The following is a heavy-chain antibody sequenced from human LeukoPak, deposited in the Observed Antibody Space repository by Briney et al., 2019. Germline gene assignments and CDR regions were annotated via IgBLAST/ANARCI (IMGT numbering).Heavy chain of an antibody. CDR1: GGSISSSPYY. CDR2: IYYTGST. D-gene: IGHD6-19*01. CDR3: ARPAVSGTRYFDL. Sequence: SETLSLTCTVSGGSISSSPYYWGWIRQSPGKGLEWIGNIYYTGSTYYNPSLKSRVTTSVDTSKNQFSLKLTSVTAADTAIYYCARPAVSGTRYFDLWGRGTLVTVSS. V-gene: IGHV4-39*07. J-gene: IGHJ2*01.